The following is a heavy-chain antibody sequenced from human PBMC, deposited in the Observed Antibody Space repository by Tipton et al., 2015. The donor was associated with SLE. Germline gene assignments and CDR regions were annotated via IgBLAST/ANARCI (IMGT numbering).Heavy chain of an antibody. CDR1: GGSISSYY. CDR3: ATGIAVACPFDY. J-gene: IGHJ5*01. CDR2: IYYSGST. Sequence: TLSLTCTVSGGSISSYYWSWIRQPPGKGLEWIGYIYYSGSTNYNPSLKSRVTISVDTSKNQFSLKLSSVTAADTAVHYCATGIAVACPFDYWGHGSLVSASS. D-gene: IGHD6-19*01. V-gene: IGHV4-59*01.